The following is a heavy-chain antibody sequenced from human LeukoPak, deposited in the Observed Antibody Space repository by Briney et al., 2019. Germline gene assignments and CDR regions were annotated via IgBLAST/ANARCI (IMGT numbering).Heavy chain of an antibody. CDR1: GYTFTGYY. CDR2: INPNSGGT. D-gene: IGHD5-18*01. J-gene: IGHJ4*02. Sequence: ASVKVSCKASGYTFTGYYMHRVRQAPGQGLEWMGWINPNSGGTNYAQKFQGWVTMTRDTSISTAYMELSRLRSDDTAVYYCARASGDTAKDFDYWGQGTLVTVSS. CDR3: ARASGDTAKDFDY. V-gene: IGHV1-2*04.